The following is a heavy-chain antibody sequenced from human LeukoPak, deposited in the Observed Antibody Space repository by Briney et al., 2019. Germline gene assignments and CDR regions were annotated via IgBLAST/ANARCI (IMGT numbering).Heavy chain of an antibody. CDR2: TYYRSKWYN. CDR1: GDSVSSNSAA. J-gene: IGHJ5*02. V-gene: IGHV6-1*01. Sequence: SQTLSLTCAISGDSVSSNSAAWNWIRQSPSRGLEWLGRTYYRSKWYNDYAVSVKSRITINPDTSKNQFSLQLNSVTPEDTAVYYYARAWRRAAAGREGWFDPWGQGTLVTVSS. D-gene: IGHD6-13*01. CDR3: ARAWRRAAAGREGWFDP.